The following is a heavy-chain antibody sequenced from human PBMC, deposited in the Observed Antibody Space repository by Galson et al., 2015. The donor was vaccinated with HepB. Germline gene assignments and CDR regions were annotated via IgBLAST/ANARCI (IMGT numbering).Heavy chain of an antibody. CDR3: ARDMWPMIVVSDAFDI. CDR1: GAYNDHTFSSYR. V-gene: IGHV1-18*01. J-gene: IGHJ3*02. Sequence: SVKVSCKVSGAYNDHTFSSYRISWVRQTPGQGLEWMGWISPHNGNTDYEQSLQGRVTMTTDTSTRTVYMELRRLRSDDTAIYYCARDMWPMIVVSDAFDIWGQGTRVTVSS. CDR2: ISPHNGNT. D-gene: IGHD3-22*01.